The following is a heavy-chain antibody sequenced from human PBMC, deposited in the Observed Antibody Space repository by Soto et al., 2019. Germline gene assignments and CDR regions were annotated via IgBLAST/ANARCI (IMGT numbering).Heavy chain of an antibody. CDR1: GFTFSSYD. CDR2: IGTAGDT. V-gene: IGHV3-13*01. Sequence: GGSLRLSCAASGFTFSSYDMHWVRQATGKGLEWVSAIGTAGDTYYPGSVKGRFTISRENAKNSLYLQMNSLRAGDTAVYYCARGPDPVAGTSYYYYYMDVWGKGTTVTVSS. CDR3: ARGPDPVAGTSYYYYYMDV. D-gene: IGHD6-19*01. J-gene: IGHJ6*03.